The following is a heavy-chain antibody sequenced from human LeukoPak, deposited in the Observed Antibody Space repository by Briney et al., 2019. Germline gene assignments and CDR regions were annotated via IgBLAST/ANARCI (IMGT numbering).Heavy chain of an antibody. CDR1: GFSFSLYL. V-gene: IGHV3-23*01. CDR3: AKTIFGVGD. J-gene: IGHJ4*02. CDR2: ISGSGGST. Sequence: GGSLRLSCAASGFSFSLYLMNWVRQAPGKGLEWVSAISGSGGSTYYADSVKGRFTISRDNSKNTLYLQMNSLRAEDTAVYYCAKTIFGVGDWGQGTLVTVSS. D-gene: IGHD3-3*01.